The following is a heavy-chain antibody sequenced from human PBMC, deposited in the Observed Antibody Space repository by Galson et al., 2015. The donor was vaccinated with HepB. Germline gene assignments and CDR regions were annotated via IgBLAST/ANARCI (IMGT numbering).Heavy chain of an antibody. D-gene: IGHD3-3*01. CDR1: GGSISSGGYY. CDR3: ARAIRKPRITIFGVAPLRPHNWFDP. CDR2: IYYSGTT. Sequence: SLTCTVSGGSISSGGYYWSWIRQHPGKGLEWIGYIYYSGTTNYNPSLKSRVTISVDTSKNQVSLKLSSVTAADTAVYYCARAIRKPRITIFGVAPLRPHNWFDPWGQGTLVTVSS. V-gene: IGHV4-31*03. J-gene: IGHJ5*02.